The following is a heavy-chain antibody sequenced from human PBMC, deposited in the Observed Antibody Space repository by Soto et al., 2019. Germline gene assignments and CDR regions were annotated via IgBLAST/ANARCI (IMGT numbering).Heavy chain of an antibody. CDR3: ARGIVVVPAAVGYYYYYLDV. CDR1: GGSFSGYY. V-gene: IGHV4-34*01. D-gene: IGHD2-2*01. J-gene: IGHJ6*03. Sequence: PSETLSLTCAVYGGSFSGYYWSWIRQPPGKGLEWIGEINHSGSTNYNPSLKSRVTISVDTSKNQFSLKLSSVTAADTAVYYCARGIVVVPAAVGYYYYYLDVWGKGTTVTVSS. CDR2: INHSGST.